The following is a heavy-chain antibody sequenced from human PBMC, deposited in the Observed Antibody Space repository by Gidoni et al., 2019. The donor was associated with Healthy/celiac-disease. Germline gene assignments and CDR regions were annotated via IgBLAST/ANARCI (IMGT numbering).Heavy chain of an antibody. CDR1: GFTFSSYS. J-gene: IGHJ6*02. D-gene: IGHD5-18*01. CDR2: ISSSSSYI. CDR3: ARDLGGYSYGMDYYYYYGMDV. V-gene: IGHV3-21*01. Sequence: EVQLVESGGGLVKPGGSLRLPCAASGFTFSSYSMNWVRQAPGKGLEWVSSISSSSSYIYYADSVKGRFTISRDNAKNSLYLQMNSLRAEDTAVYYCARDLGGYSYGMDYYYYYGMDVWGQGTTVTVSS.